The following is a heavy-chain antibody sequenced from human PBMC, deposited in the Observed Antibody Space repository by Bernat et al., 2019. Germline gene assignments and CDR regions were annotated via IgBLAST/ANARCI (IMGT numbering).Heavy chain of an antibody. CDR3: ARSTKRAPYYYDTNGYYYDY. D-gene: IGHD3-22*01. CDR2: IYYSGST. Sequence: QLQLQESGPGLVKPSETLSLTCTVSGGSISTSSYYWGWIRQPPGKGLEWIGSIYYSGSTYYNASLKSRVTISVDTSKNQFSLKLSSVTAADTAVYYCARSTKRAPYYYDTNGYYYDYWGQRTLVTVSS. CDR1: GGSISTSSYY. J-gene: IGHJ4*02. V-gene: IGHV4-39*01.